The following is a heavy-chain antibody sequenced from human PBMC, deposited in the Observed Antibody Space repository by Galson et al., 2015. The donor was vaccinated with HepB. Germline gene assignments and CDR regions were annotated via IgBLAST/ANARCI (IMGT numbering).Heavy chain of an antibody. CDR1: GFSLSSSGVG. CDR2: IYWDDDK. CDR3: AHRRQYNDFWVSAWFDH. V-gene: IGHV2-5*05. J-gene: IGHJ5*02. Sequence: PALVNPTQTLTLTCTFSGFSLSSSGVGVGWFRQPAGGALEWLALIYWDDDKRYGQSLRNRLTITKDTSKNQVVLTVTNMDPVDTGAYYCAHRRQYNDFWVSAWFDHWGQGTLVTVSS. D-gene: IGHD3-3*01.